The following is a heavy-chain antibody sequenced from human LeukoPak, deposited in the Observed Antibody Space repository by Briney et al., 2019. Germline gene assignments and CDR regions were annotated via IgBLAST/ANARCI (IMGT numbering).Heavy chain of an antibody. V-gene: IGHV3-48*01. CDR1: GFTFSSYA. D-gene: IGHD2-21*02. J-gene: IGHJ6*03. Sequence: PGGSLRLSCAASGFTFSSYAMHWVRQAPGKGLEWISYISHTSNTIYYADSVKGRFTISRDNAKNSLYLQMNSLRAEDTAVYYCARNMCGGDCYPGGWYYYYMDVWGKGTTVTVSS. CDR2: ISHTSNTI. CDR3: ARNMCGGDCYPGGWYYYYMDV.